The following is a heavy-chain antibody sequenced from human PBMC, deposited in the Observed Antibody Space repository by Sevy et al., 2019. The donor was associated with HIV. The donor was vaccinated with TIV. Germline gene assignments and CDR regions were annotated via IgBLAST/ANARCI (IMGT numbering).Heavy chain of an antibody. CDR1: GFTFSSYA. J-gene: IGHJ3*02. Sequence: GGSLRLSCAASGFTFSSYAMHWVRQAPGKGLEWVEVISYDGSNKYYADSVKGRFTISRDNSKNTLYLQMNSLRAEDTAVYYCARCRSITMVRGVIGTNDAFDIWGQGTMVTVSS. CDR2: ISYDGSNK. D-gene: IGHD3-10*01. V-gene: IGHV3-30-3*01. CDR3: ARCRSITMVRGVIGTNDAFDI.